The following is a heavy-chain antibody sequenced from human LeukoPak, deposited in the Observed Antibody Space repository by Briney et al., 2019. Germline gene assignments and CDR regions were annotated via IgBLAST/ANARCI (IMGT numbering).Heavy chain of an antibody. V-gene: IGHV3-21*01. CDR2: ISSSSSYI. CDR1: GFTFSSYS. D-gene: IGHD6-13*01. J-gene: IGHJ4*02. CDR3: ARGSGQQPGIRDH. Sequence: GGSLRLSCAASGFTFSSYSMNWVRQAPGKGLEWVSSISSSSSYIYYADSVKGRFTISRDNAKNSLYLQMNSLRAEDTAVYYCARGSGQQPGIRDHWGQGTLVTVSS.